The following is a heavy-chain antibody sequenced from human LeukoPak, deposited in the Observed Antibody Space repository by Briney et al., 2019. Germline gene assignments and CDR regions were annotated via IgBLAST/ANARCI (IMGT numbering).Heavy chain of an antibody. Sequence: PGGSLRLSCVVSGSTFSSSYMHWVRQPPGKGLVWVSHTTSDGSSTGYADSVKGRFAISKDNAKNTLYLQMNSLRAEDTAMYYCATGYCSGGTCFSWGQGTLVTVSS. D-gene: IGHD2-15*01. J-gene: IGHJ5*02. CDR1: GSTFSSSY. V-gene: IGHV3-74*01. CDR3: ATGYCSGGTCFS. CDR2: TTSDGSST.